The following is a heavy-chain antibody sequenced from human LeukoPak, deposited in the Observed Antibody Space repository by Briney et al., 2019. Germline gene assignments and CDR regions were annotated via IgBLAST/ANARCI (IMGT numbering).Heavy chain of an antibody. CDR1: GYTFTSYG. Sequence: ASVKVSCKASGYTFTSYGISWVRQAPGQGLEWMGWISAYNGNTNYAQKLQGRVTMTTDTSTNTAYMELRSLRSDDTAVYYCASTKVGATISYAFDIWGQGTMVTVSS. D-gene: IGHD1-26*01. V-gene: IGHV1-18*01. CDR2: ISAYNGNT. J-gene: IGHJ3*02. CDR3: ASTKVGATISYAFDI.